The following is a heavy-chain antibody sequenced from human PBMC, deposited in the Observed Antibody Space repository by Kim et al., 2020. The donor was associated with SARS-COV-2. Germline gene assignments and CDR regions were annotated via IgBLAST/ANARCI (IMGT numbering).Heavy chain of an antibody. CDR3: ARVLKQQLPGGPFDY. CDR2: INPSGGST. D-gene: IGHD6-13*01. Sequence: ASVKVSCKASGYTFTSYYMHWVRQAPGQGLEWMGIINPSGGSTSYAQKFQGRVTMTRDTSTSTVYMELSSLRSEDTAVYYCARVLKQQLPGGPFDYWGQGTLVTVSS. CDR1: GYTFTSYY. J-gene: IGHJ4*02. V-gene: IGHV1-46*01.